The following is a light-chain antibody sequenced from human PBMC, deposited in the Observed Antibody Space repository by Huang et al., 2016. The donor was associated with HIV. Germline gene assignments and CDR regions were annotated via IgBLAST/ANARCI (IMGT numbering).Light chain of an antibody. CDR2: GAS. V-gene: IGKV3-20*01. CDR3: QHYGSSPIT. J-gene: IGKJ5*01. Sequence: EIVLTQSPGTLSLTPGEIAIFSCRASQRLTSSHLAWYQQKSGQAPRLLVFGASTRAPGIPDRFSGSGSGTDFTLTISGLEPEDFAVYYCQHYGSSPITFGQGTRLEIK. CDR1: QRLTSSH.